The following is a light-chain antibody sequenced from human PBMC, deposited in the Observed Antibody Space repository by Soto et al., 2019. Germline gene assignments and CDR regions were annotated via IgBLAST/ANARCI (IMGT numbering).Light chain of an antibody. CDR3: QQYYNTPPYT. J-gene: IGKJ2*01. CDR1: QNVLYKSNTENY. V-gene: IGKV4-1*01. CDR2: WAS. Sequence: DIVMTQSPDSLAVSLGERATINCKSSQNVLYKSNTENYLAWYQQKPGQPPKLLIYWASTRKTGVTDRFSGSGSGSDFTLTISSLQAEDVAGYYCQQYYNTPPYTFGQGTKLEI.